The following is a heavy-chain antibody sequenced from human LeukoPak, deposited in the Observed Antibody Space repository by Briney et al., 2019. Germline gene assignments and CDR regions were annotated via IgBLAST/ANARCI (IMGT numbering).Heavy chain of an antibody. CDR2: IYYSGST. V-gene: IGHV4-59*08. Sequence: PSETLSLTCTVSGGSISSYYWSWIRQPPGKGLEWIGYIYYSGSTYYNPSLKSRVTISVDTSKNQFSLKLSSATAADTAVYYCARRGYYYDSSGYNEGGKDAFDIWGQGTMVTVSS. J-gene: IGHJ3*02. CDR1: GGSISSYY. CDR3: ARRGYYYDSSGYNEGGKDAFDI. D-gene: IGHD3-22*01.